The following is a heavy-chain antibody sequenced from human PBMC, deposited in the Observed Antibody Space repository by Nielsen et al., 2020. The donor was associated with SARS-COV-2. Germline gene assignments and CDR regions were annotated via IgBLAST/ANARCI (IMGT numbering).Heavy chain of an antibody. V-gene: IGHV3-30*04. CDR3: ARETIDFTSSFVDN. CDR2: ISADGTND. J-gene: IGHJ4*02. Sequence: GGSLRLSCAASGFTFSSHAMHWVRQAPGKGLEWLTIISADGTNDHYADSVRGRFTISRDNSKHTLYLHLNSLRPEDTAVYFCARETIDFTSSFVDNWGQGTLVTVSP. CDR1: GFTFSSHA. D-gene: IGHD2-2*01.